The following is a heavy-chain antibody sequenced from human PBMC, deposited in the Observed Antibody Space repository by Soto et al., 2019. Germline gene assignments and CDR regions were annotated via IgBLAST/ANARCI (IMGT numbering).Heavy chain of an antibody. CDR1: GGTFSSYT. D-gene: IGHD3-22*01. V-gene: IGHV1-69*02. CDR2: IIPILGIA. J-gene: IGHJ4*02. CDR3: ARGALDSSGYYYGVDY. Sequence: QVQLVQSGAEVKKPGSSVKVSCKASGGTFSSYTISWVRQAPGQGLEWMGRIIPILGIANYAQKFQGRVTITXXEXPXTAYMELSSLRSEDTAVYYCARGALDSSGYYYGVDYWGPGNPGHRLL.